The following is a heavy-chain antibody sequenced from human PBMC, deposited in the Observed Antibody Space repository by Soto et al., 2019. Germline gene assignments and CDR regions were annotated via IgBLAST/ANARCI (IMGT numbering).Heavy chain of an antibody. Sequence: GGSLRLSCAASGFTFSSYGMHWVRQAPGKGLEWVAVISYDGSNKYYADSVNGRFTISRDNSKNTLYLQMNSLRAEDTAVYYCAKDGMVRGVMDPPFDYWGQGTLVTVSS. CDR2: ISYDGSNK. D-gene: IGHD3-10*01. CDR1: GFTFSSYG. J-gene: IGHJ4*02. CDR3: AKDGMVRGVMDPPFDY. V-gene: IGHV3-30*18.